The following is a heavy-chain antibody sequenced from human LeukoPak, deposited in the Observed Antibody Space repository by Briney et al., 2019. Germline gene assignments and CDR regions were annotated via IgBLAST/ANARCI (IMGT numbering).Heavy chain of an antibody. CDR3: ARDRSGIAAAGKAFDY. Sequence: GGSLRLSCAASGFTFSSYAMSWVRQAPGKGLEWVSAISGSGGSTYYADSVKGRFTISRDNAKNSLYLQMNSLRAEDTAVYYCARDRSGIAAAGKAFDYWGQGTLVTVSS. D-gene: IGHD6-13*01. CDR1: GFTFSSYA. CDR2: ISGSGGST. V-gene: IGHV3-23*01. J-gene: IGHJ4*02.